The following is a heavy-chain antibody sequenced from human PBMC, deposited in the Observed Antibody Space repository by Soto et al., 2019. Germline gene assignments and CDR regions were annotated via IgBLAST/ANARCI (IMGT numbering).Heavy chain of an antibody. Sequence: QVQLVQSGAEVKKPGASVKVSCKASGYTFTSYGISWVRQAPGQGLEWMGWISAYNGNTNYAQKLQGRVTMTTDTSTSTAYMELRSLRSDDTAVYYWASFNYYGSGSYGSLSDWYGMDVWGQGTTVTVSS. CDR1: GYTFTSYG. V-gene: IGHV1-18*01. CDR2: ISAYNGNT. D-gene: IGHD3-10*01. CDR3: ASFNYYGSGSYGSLSDWYGMDV. J-gene: IGHJ6*02.